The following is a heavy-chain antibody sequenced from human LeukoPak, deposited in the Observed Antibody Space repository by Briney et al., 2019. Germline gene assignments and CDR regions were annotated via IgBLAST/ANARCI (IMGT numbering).Heavy chain of an antibody. D-gene: IGHD1-26*01. J-gene: IGHJ4*02. Sequence: RASVKVSCKASGYTFTSYDINWVRQATGQGLEWMGWMSPNSGNTGFAQNFQGRVTMTRNTSISTAYMELSSLRSEDTAVYYCARTPLNLVGATTVDYWGQGTLVTVSS. V-gene: IGHV1-8*01. CDR1: GYTFTSYD. CDR2: MSPNSGNT. CDR3: ARTPLNLVGATTVDY.